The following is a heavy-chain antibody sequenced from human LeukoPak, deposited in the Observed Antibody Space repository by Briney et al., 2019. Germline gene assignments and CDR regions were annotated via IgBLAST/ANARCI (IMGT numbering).Heavy chain of an antibody. CDR3: ARLVAALGY. CDR1: GFTFSNYG. J-gene: IGHJ4*02. V-gene: IGHV3-23*01. D-gene: IGHD6-6*01. Sequence: PGGTLRLSCAASGFTFSNYGMSWVRQAPGKGLEWVSSIRSSGDSTYYADSVKGRFTISRDNSKNTLYLQMNSLRDEDTAVYYCARLVAALGYWGQGTLVTVSS. CDR2: IRSSGDST.